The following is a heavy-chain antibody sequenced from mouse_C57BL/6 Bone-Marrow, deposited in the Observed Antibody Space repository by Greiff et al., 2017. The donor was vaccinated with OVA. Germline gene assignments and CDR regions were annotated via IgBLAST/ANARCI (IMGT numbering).Heavy chain of an antibody. J-gene: IGHJ2*01. Sequence: DVHLVESGGDLVKPGGSLKLSCAASGFTFSSYGLSWVRQTPDKRLEWVATISSGGSYTYYPNSVKGRFTISRDNAKNTLYLQMSSLKSEDTAMYYCARHGLGPFDYWGQGTTLTVSS. CDR2: ISSGGSYT. D-gene: IGHD4-1*01. V-gene: IGHV5-6*01. CDR3: ARHGLGPFDY. CDR1: GFTFSSYG.